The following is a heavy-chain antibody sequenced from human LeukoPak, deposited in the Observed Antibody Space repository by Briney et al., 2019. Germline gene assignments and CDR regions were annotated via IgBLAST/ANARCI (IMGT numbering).Heavy chain of an antibody. CDR1: GGSISSYY. CDR3: ARRTALGGFDL. J-gene: IGHJ2*01. V-gene: IGHV4-59*08. D-gene: IGHD3-3*01. CDR2: IYYSGST. Sequence: SETLSLTCTVSGGSISSYYWSWIRQPPGKGLEWIGYIYYSGSTNYNPSLKSRVTISVDTSKNQFSLKLSSVTAADTAVYYCARRTALGGFDLWGRGTLVTVSS.